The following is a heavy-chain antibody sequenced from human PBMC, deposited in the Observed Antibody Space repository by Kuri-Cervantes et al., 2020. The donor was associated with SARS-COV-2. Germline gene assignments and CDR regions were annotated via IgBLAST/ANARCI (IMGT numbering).Heavy chain of an antibody. D-gene: IGHD1-1*01. CDR3: ARDSGDWNPDGLDI. Sequence: ASVKVSCKASGYTFTSYDINWVRQAAGQGLEWMGWLNPGTGNTGNAKEFQGRVTMTTDTSINTAHMEVSSLSFEDTAIYYCARDSGDWNPDGLDIWGQGTMVTVSS. V-gene: IGHV1-8*02. J-gene: IGHJ3*02. CDR2: LNPGTGNT. CDR1: GYTFTSYD.